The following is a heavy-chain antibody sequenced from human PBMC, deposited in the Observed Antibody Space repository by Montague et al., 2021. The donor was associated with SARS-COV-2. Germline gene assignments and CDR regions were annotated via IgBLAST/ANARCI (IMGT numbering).Heavy chain of an antibody. Sequence: PALVKPTQTLTLTCTFSGFSLSTSGMCVSWIRQPPGKALEWLALIDWXDDKYYSTSLKTRLTISKDTSKNQVVLTMTNMDPVDTATHYCARSPYDILTGYYRGFDYWGQGTLVTVSS. CDR2: IDWXDDK. J-gene: IGHJ4*02. D-gene: IGHD3-9*01. CDR1: GFSLSTSGMC. CDR3: ARSPYDILTGYYRGFDY. V-gene: IGHV2-70*01.